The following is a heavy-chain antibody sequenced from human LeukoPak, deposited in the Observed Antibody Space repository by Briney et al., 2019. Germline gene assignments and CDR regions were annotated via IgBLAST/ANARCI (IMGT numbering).Heavy chain of an antibody. CDR2: ISGSGSNT. D-gene: IGHD4-17*01. V-gene: IGHV3-23*01. Sequence: GGSLRLSCAASGFTFSNYAMSWVRQAPGEGLEWVSGISGSGSNTYYAASVEGRFTISRDNSKNTLYLQMNSLRAEDTAVYYCAKNGDYGDYVRWWYMVYWGQGTLVTVSS. CDR1: GFTFSNYA. CDR3: AKNGDYGDYVRWWYMVY. J-gene: IGHJ4*02.